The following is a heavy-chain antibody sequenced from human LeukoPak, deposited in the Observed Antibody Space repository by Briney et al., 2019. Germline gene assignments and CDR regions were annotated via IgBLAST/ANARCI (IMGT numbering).Heavy chain of an antibody. CDR3: ARGGWRPDP. V-gene: IGHV3-7*01. J-gene: IGHJ5*02. CDR1: GFIYSDYW. Sequence: GRSLRLSCAASGFIYSDYWMSWVRQAPGKGLEWVANIKTDGSEKYYVDSVKGRFTISRDNAKNSLYLQMSSLRAEDTAVYYCARGGWRPDPWGQGTLVTVSS. CDR2: IKTDGSEK. D-gene: IGHD6-19*01.